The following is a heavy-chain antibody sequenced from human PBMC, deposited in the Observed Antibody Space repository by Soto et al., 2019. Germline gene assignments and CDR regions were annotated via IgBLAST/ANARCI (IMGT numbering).Heavy chain of an antibody. V-gene: IGHV4-31*03. CDR2: IYYSGST. J-gene: IGHJ6*02. CDR3: ARYCSSTSCYAYYYYGMDV. D-gene: IGHD2-2*01. Sequence: QVQLQESGPGLVKPSQTLSLTCTVSGGSISSGGYYWSWIRQHPGKGLEWIGYIYYSGSTYYNPSLKSRVTISVDTSKNQFSLKLSSVTAADTAVYYCARYCSSTSCYAYYYYGMDVWGQGTTVTVSS. CDR1: GGSISSGGYY.